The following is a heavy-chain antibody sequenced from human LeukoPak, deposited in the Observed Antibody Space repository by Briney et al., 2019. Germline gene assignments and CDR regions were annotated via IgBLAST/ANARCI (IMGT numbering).Heavy chain of an antibody. J-gene: IGHJ5*02. V-gene: IGHV3-20*04. CDR2: INWNGGST. CDR1: GFTFSSYE. Sequence: GGSLRLSCAASGFTFSSYEMNWVRHAPGKGLEWVSGINWNGGSTGYADSVKGRFTISRDNAKNSLYLQMNSLRAEDTALYYCARDLLRFLGKIQGFDPWGQGTLVTVSS. D-gene: IGHD3-3*01. CDR3: ARDLLRFLGKIQGFDP.